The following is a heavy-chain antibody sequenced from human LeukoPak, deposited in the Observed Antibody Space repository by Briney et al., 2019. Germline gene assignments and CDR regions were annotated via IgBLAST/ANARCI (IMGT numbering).Heavy chain of an antibody. Sequence: ASVKVSCKASGYTFTGYYMHWVRQAPGQGLEWMGWINPNSGATSYAQKFQGRVTMTREMSITTVYMELSRLRSDDTAVYYCAREGGGIDYWGQGTLVTVSS. J-gene: IGHJ4*02. CDR3: AREGGGIDY. CDR1: GYTFTGYY. CDR2: INPNSGAT. V-gene: IGHV1-2*02. D-gene: IGHD3-16*01.